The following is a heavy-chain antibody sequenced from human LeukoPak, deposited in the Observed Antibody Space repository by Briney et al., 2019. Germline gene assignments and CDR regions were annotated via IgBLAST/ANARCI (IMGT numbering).Heavy chain of an antibody. Sequence: GGSLRLSCAASAFSFSSSAMTWVRQAPGKGLEWVSGIGDSGDNTYYADSVKGRFSVSRDNSKNTLYLQMDSLRVEDTAVYYCAKDPQYYYNSGGYYFDYFDSWGQGTLVAVSS. V-gene: IGHV3-23*01. CDR2: IGDSGDNT. D-gene: IGHD3-22*01. J-gene: IGHJ4*02. CDR1: AFSFSSSA. CDR3: AKDPQYYYNSGGYYFDYFDS.